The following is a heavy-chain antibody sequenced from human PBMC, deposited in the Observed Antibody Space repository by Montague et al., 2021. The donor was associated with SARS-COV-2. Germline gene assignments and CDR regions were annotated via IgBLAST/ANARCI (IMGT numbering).Heavy chain of an antibody. CDR2: TYYRSKWYS. V-gene: IGHV6-1*01. CDR1: GDSVSSNIAA. J-gene: IGHJ4*02. CDR3: TQERGPGRTTWHYFDY. D-gene: IGHD1-14*01. Sequence: CAISGDSVSSNIAAWNWIRQSPSRGLEWLGRTYYRSKWYSDYAVSVRSRTTISPDTSKNQFSLQLNSVTPEDTAVYYCTQERGPGRTTWHYFDYWGQGTLVTVSS.